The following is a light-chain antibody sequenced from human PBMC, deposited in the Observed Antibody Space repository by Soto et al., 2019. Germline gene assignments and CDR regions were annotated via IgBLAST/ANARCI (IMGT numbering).Light chain of an antibody. CDR2: DVS. Sequence: EVVMTQSPATLSVSPGERATLSCKASQSARSSLGWYQQKPGQPPRLLIHDVSIRATGIPDRFSGSGSGTDFTLTISRLEPEDFAVYYCQQYGSSPPITFGQGTRLEI. J-gene: IGKJ5*01. V-gene: IGKV3-20*01. CDR1: QSARSS. CDR3: QQYGSSPPIT.